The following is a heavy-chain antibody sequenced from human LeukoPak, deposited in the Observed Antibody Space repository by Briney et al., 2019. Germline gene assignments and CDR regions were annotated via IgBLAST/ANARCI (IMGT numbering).Heavy chain of an antibody. Sequence: SETLSLTCTVSGGSISSGDYYWSWIRQPPGKGLEWIGYIYYSGSTYYNPSLKSRVTISVDTSKNQFSLKLSSVTAADTAVYYCARAGLTGEKYFDYWGQGTLVTVSS. J-gene: IGHJ4*02. CDR1: GGSISSGDYY. D-gene: IGHD7-27*01. CDR3: ARAGLTGEKYFDY. V-gene: IGHV4-30-4*08. CDR2: IYYSGST.